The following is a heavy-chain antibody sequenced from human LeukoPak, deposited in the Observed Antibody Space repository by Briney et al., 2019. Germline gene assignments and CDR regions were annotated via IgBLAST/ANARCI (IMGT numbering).Heavy chain of an antibody. CDR3: ARRFNTQGVPDY. V-gene: IGHV3-11*01. Sequence: PGGSLRLSCAASGFTFSDYYVSWIRQAPGNGLEWVSYISSSGSTIYYADSVKGRFTISRDNAKNSLYLQMNSLRAEDTAVYYCARRFNTQGVPDYWGQGTLVTVSS. J-gene: IGHJ4*02. CDR2: ISSSGSTI. D-gene: IGHD2-2*02. CDR1: GFTFSDYY.